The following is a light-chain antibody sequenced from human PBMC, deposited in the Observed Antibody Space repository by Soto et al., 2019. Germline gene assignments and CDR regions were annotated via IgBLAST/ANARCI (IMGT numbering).Light chain of an antibody. V-gene: IGLV2-14*03. J-gene: IGLJ1*01. CDR2: DVT. CDR3: CSYSRTSPSV. CDR1: SNDVGAYNY. Sequence: QSVLTQPASVSGSPGQSITISCTGTSNDVGAYNYVSWYQHHPGKVPKLLIYDVTNRPSGVSDRFSGSKSGDTASLTISGLQAEDEADYYCCSYSRTSPSVFGTGTKVTVL.